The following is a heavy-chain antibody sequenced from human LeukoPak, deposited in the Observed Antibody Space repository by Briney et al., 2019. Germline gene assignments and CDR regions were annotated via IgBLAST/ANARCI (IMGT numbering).Heavy chain of an antibody. Sequence: PSETLSLTCTASGGSISSYYWSWIRQPPGKGLEWIGYIYYSGSTNYNPSLKSRVTISVDTSKNQFSLKLSSVTAADTAVYYCARVDSGYDYHYYYYYYMDVWGKGTTVTVSS. J-gene: IGHJ6*03. D-gene: IGHD5-12*01. V-gene: IGHV4-59*01. CDR1: GGSISSYY. CDR3: ARVDSGYDYHYYYYYYMDV. CDR2: IYYSGST.